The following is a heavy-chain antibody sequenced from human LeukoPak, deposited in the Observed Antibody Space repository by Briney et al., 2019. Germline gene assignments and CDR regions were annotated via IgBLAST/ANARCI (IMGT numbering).Heavy chain of an antibody. CDR1: GFTFSSYS. Sequence: QTGGSLRLSCAASGFTFSSYSMSWVRQAPGKGLEWVSAISGSGGSTYYADSVKGRFTISRDNSKNTLYLQMNSLRAEDTAVYYCAKVDDSGYYFTDYWGQGTLVTVSS. V-gene: IGHV3-23*01. CDR3: AKVDDSGYYFTDY. J-gene: IGHJ4*02. CDR2: ISGSGGST. D-gene: IGHD3-22*01.